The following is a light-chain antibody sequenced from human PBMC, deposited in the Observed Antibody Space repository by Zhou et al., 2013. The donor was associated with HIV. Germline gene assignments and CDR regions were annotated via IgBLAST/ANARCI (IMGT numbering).Light chain of an antibody. CDR3: QQYNSYSPFI. Sequence: DIQMTQSPSTLSASVGDRVTITCRASQSISSWLAWYQQKPGKAPKLLIYKASTLESGVPSTFSGSGSGTEFTLTISSLQPDDFATYYCQQYNSYSPFIFGPGTKVDMK. V-gene: IGKV1-5*03. CDR1: QSISSW. J-gene: IGKJ3*01. CDR2: KAS.